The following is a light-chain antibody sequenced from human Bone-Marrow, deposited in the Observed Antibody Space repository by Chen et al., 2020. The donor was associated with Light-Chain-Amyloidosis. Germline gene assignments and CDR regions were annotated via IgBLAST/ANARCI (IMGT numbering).Light chain of an antibody. Sequence: SYVLTQPSSVSVAPGQTATIACGGNNIGSTSVHWYQQTPGQAPPLVVYDDSDRPSGIPERLSGSNSGNTAALPISRVESGDAADYYCQVWGRSSDRPGFGGRTKLTVL. CDR2: DDS. V-gene: IGLV3-21*02. CDR1: NIGSTS. CDR3: QVWGRSSDRPG. J-gene: IGLJ3*02.